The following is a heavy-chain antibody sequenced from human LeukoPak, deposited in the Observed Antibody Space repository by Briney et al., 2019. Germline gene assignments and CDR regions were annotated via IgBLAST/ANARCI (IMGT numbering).Heavy chain of an antibody. J-gene: IGHJ4*02. D-gene: IGHD6-19*01. CDR2: ISNNSGRT. CDR3: AKESRQWLGGNYDY. CDR1: GFTFSSCA. V-gene: IGHV3-23*01. Sequence: GGSLRLSCAASGFTFSSCAMTWVRQAPGKGLEWVSGISNNSGRTRYADSVKGRFTISRDNSKNTLYLQMNSLTSEDTAVYYCAKESRQWLGGNYDYWGQGTLVTVS.